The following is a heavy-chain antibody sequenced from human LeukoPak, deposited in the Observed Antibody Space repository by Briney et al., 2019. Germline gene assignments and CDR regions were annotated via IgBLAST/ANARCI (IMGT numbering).Heavy chain of an antibody. D-gene: IGHD3-22*01. CDR2: INPGSGGT. J-gene: IGHJ4*02. Sequence: ASVKVSCKASGYTFTGNYMHWVRQAPGQGLEWMGWINPGSGGTNYAQKFQGRVTMTRDTSISTAYMELSRLRSDDTAVYYCAREEGYYESSGYYVWGQGTLVTVSS. V-gene: IGHV1-2*02. CDR1: GYTFTGNY. CDR3: AREEGYYESSGYYV.